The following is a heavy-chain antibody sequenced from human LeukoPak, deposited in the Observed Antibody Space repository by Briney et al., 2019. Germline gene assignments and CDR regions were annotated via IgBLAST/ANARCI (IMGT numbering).Heavy chain of an antibody. D-gene: IGHD5-18*01. CDR3: ARDIQRWAFDI. J-gene: IGHJ3*02. CDR2: ISSSGSTI. Sequence: AGSLRLSCAASGFTFNSYEMNWVRQAPGKGLEWVSYISSSGSTIYYADSVQGRFTFSRDNAKNSLYLQMNSLGVEDTAVCYCARDIQRWAFDIWGQGTMVTVSS. V-gene: IGHV3-48*03. CDR1: GFTFNSYE.